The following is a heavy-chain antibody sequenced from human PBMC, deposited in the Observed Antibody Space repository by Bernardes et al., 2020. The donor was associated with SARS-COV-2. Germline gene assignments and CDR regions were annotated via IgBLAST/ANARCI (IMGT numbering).Heavy chain of an antibody. CDR3: ARDQGLGLDH. CDR2: ISGYNGNA. CDR1: GYVFSNYG. V-gene: IGHV1-18*04. J-gene: IGHJ5*02. Sequence: ASVKVSCKTSGYVFSNYGISWVRQAPGQGPEWMGWISGYNGNAKYIEKLQGRVTMTTDTPTSSVYMELRNLTSDDTAVYYCARDQGLGLDHWGQGTLVIVSS. D-gene: IGHD3-9*01.